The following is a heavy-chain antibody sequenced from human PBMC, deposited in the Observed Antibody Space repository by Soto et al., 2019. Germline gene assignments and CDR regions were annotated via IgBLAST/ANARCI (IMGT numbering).Heavy chain of an antibody. D-gene: IGHD4-17*01. CDR2: IIPILGIA. CDR3: AGATNHYGGNAYYGMDV. V-gene: IGHV1-69*02. CDR1: GGTFSSYT. Sequence: QVQLVQSGAEVKKPGSSVKVSCKASGGTFSSYTISWVRQAPGQGLEWMGRIIPILGIANYAQKFQGRVTITADKSTSTSYMELSSLRSEDTAVYYCAGATNHYGGNAYYGMDVWGQGTTVTVSS. J-gene: IGHJ6*02.